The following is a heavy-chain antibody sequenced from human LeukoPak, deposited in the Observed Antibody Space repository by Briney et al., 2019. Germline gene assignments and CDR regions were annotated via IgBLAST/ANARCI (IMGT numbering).Heavy chain of an antibody. Sequence: PSETLSLTCAVYGGSFSDYYWSWIRQPPGKGLEWIGEINHSGSTNYNPSLKSRVTISVDTSKNQFSLKLSSVTAADTAVYYCARATVLWFGGNWFDPWGQGTLVTVSS. CDR1: GGSFSDYY. D-gene: IGHD3-10*01. CDR3: ARATVLWFGGNWFDP. J-gene: IGHJ5*02. V-gene: IGHV4-34*01. CDR2: INHSGST.